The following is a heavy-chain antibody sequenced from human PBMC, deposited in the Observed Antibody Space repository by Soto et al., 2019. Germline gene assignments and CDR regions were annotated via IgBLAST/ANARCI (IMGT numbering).Heavy chain of an antibody. V-gene: IGHV4-61*02. D-gene: IGHD1-7*01. J-gene: IGHJ6*02. Sequence: SETLSLTCTVSGDSISSVSGDSISNHYWSXIRQPAGKGLEWIGRIYTSGSTNYNPSLKSRVTMSVDTSKNQFSPKLSSVTAAAAAVYYCARDTIPGTTSYYYFNGMDVWGQGTTVTVFS. CDR1: GDSISSVSGDSISNHY. CDR3: ARDTIPGTTSYYYFNGMDV. CDR2: IYTSGST.